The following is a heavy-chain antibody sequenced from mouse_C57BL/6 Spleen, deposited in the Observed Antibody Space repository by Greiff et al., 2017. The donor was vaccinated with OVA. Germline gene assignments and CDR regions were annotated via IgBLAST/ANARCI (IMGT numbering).Heavy chain of an antibody. CDR3: ARLDGYSFAY. Sequence: EVKLQESGGGLVQPGGSLKLSCAASGFDFSKDWMSWVRQAKGKGLEGIGEINPGSSTINYTPSLKDKFIISRDNAKNTLYLQMSKVRSEDTALYYFARLDGYSFAYWGQGTTLTVSS. CDR1: GFDFSKDW. V-gene: IGHV4-2*01. D-gene: IGHD2-3*01. J-gene: IGHJ2*01. CDR2: INPGSSTI.